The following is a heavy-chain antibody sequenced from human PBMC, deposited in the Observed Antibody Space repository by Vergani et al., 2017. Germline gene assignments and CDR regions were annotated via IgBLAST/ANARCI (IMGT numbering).Heavy chain of an antibody. CDR1: GFTFNHYA. CDR2: ISCSGGST. CDR3: AKANPRNSGYDYLCYYHAMDV. D-gene: IGHD5-12*01. V-gene: IGHV3-23*01. J-gene: IGHJ6*02. Sequence: EVQLLESGGDLVQPGGSLRLSCAASGFTFNHYAMNWVRQAPGKGLEWVSGISCSGGSTYYAGSVKGRFTISRDSSKNTLYLQMNSLSAGDTAVYYCAKANPRNSGYDYLCYYHAMDVWGQGTTVTVSS.